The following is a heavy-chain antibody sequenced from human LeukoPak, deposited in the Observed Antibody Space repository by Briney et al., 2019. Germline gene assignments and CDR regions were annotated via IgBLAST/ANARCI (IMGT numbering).Heavy chain of an antibody. J-gene: IGHJ4*02. CDR1: GYTLTELS. D-gene: IGHD3-10*01. Sequence: ASVKVSCKVSGYTLTELSMHWVRQAPGKGLEWMGGFDPEDGETIYAQKFQGRVTMTEDTSTDTAYMELGSLRSEDTAVYYCSTGAMVRGMVMYYFDYWGQGNLVTVSS. V-gene: IGHV1-24*01. CDR2: FDPEDGET. CDR3: STGAMVRGMVMYYFDY.